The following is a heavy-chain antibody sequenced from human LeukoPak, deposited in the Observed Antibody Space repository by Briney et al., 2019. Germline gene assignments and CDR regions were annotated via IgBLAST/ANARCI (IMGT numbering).Heavy chain of an antibody. CDR2: IIPIFGTA. CDR3: ARDTHRCADHFDY. CDR1: GGTFSSYA. Sequence: SVKVSCKASGGTFSSYAISWVRQAPGQGLEWMGGIIPIFGTANYAQNLQGRVTMTTDTSTSTAYMELRSLRSDDTAVYYCARDTHRCADHFDYWGQGTLVTVSS. V-gene: IGHV1-69*05. J-gene: IGHJ4*02. D-gene: IGHD5-24*01.